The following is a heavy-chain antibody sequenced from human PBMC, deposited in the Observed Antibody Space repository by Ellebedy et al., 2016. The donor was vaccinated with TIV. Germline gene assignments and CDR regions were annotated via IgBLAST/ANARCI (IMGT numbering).Heavy chain of an antibody. D-gene: IGHD1-26*01. CDR1: GASISPSSHH. J-gene: IGHJ5*02. V-gene: IGHV4-39*07. Sequence: MPSETLSLTCSVSGASISPSSHHLGCFRQSPGKRLAWIGTLSYGGRFYYNPTLKARVTLSIDTSKNQFSLKVTSVTAADTAVDYCARDPWGLDWYDPWGQGTLVTVSS. CDR2: LSYGGRF. CDR3: ARDPWGLDWYDP.